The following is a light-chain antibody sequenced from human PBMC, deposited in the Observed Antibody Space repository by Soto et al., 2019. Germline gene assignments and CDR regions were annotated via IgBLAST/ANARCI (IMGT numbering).Light chain of an antibody. CDR3: FSYTSSRTYG. CDR2: EVS. V-gene: IGLV2-14*01. J-gene: IGLJ1*01. Sequence: QSALTQPASVSGSPGQSITISCTGTSSDVGNYKYVSWYQQHPGKAPKLMIYEVSNRPSGVSNRFSGSKSGNTASLTISGLQAEDETDYYRFSYTSSRTYGFGTETQVPVL. CDR1: SSDVGNYKY.